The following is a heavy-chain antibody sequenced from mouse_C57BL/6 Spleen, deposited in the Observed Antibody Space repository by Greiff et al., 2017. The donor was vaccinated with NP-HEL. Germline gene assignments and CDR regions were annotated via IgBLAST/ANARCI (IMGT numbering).Heavy chain of an antibody. CDR1: GFTFSDYG. D-gene: IGHD2-3*01. CDR2: ISSGSSTI. J-gene: IGHJ4*01. Sequence: EVHLVESGGGLVKPGGSLKLSCAASGFTFSDYGMHWVRQAPEKGLEWVAYISSGSSTIYYADTVKGRFTISRDNAKNTLFLQMTSLRSEDTAMYYCARIYDGYYVRAMDYWGQGTSVTVSS. V-gene: IGHV5-17*01. CDR3: ARIYDGYYVRAMDY.